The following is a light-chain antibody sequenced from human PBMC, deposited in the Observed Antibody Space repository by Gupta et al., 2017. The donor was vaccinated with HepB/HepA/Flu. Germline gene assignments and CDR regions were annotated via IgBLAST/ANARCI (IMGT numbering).Light chain of an antibody. J-gene: IGLJ1*01. CDR3: CSYRSSTSLFV. CDR1: SSDVGGYNY. Sequence: QSALTQPASAPGSPGQSITIPCTGTSSDVGGYNYVSCYQQYPGKAPKVIIYDVSGRPSGVSDRFSGSKSGNMSSLTISGLQAEDEADYYCCSYRSSTSLFVFGTGTKVTVL. CDR2: DVS. V-gene: IGLV2-14*01.